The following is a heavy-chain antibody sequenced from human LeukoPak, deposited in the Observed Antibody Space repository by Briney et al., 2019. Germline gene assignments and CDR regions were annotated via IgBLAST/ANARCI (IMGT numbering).Heavy chain of an antibody. Sequence: GGSLRLSCAASGFIFSNYGMNWVRQAPGKGLEWVSAISPSGDSTAYSDSVKGRFTISRDNSKNTLYLQMNSLRAEDTAVYYCAQSSRQQLAEFDYWGQGTLVTVSS. V-gene: IGHV3-23*01. CDR3: AQSSRQQLAEFDY. J-gene: IGHJ4*02. D-gene: IGHD6-13*01. CDR2: ISPSGDST. CDR1: GFIFSNYG.